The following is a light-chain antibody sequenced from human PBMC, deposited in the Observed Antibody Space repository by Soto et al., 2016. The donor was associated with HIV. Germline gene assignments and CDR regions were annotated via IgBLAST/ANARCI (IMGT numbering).Light chain of an antibody. J-gene: IGLJ3*02. CDR2: DDD. CDR3: QVWDSSSDHWV. V-gene: IGLV3-21*03. Sequence: SYELPQPPSVSVAPGKTARITCGGSDIGSKSVHWYQQKPGQAPVLVVYDDDDRPSGIPERFSGSSSGNTATLTISRVEIGDEADYYCQVWDSSSDHWVFGGGTKLTVL. CDR1: DIGSKS.